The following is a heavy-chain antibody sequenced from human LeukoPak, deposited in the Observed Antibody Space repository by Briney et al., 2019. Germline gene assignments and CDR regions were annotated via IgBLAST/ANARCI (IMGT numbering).Heavy chain of an antibody. V-gene: IGHV4-38-2*02. Sequence: SETLSLTCTVSGYSISSSYYWGWIRQPPGKGLEWIGSIYHSGSTYYNPSLKSRVTISVDKSKNQFSLRLSSVTAADTAVYYCASPRGYSYGVDTFHIWGQGTMVTVSS. CDR3: ASPRGYSYGVDTFHI. D-gene: IGHD5-18*01. J-gene: IGHJ3*02. CDR1: GYSISSSYY. CDR2: IYHSGST.